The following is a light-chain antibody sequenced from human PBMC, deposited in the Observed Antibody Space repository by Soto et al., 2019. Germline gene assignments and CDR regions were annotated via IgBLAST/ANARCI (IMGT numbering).Light chain of an antibody. CDR2: GVK. CDR3: SSYTTSYFYV. J-gene: IGLJ1*01. Sequence: QSALTQPASVSGSPGQSITISCTGSGRDIGAYDYVSWYQQHPGKHPKLLIYGVKNRPSGVSYRFSASKSAFTASLTISGIEAEDEAHDYCSSYTTSYFYVFGPGTKLTVL. CDR1: GRDIGAYDY. V-gene: IGLV2-14*01.